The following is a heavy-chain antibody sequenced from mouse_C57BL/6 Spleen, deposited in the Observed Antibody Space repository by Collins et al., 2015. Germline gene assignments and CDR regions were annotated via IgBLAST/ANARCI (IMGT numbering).Heavy chain of an antibody. D-gene: IGHD2-3*01. Sequence: QVQLKQSGPGLVQPSQSLSITCTVSGFSLTSYGVHWVRQSPGKGLEWLGVIWSGGSTDYNAAFMSRLSISKDNSKSQVFLKMNSLQTDDTAMYYCARDGYYAMDYWGQGTSVTVSS. J-gene: IGHJ4*01. CDR3: ARDGYYAMDY. V-gene: IGHV2-4-1*01. CDR1: GFSLTSYG. CDR2: IWSGGST.